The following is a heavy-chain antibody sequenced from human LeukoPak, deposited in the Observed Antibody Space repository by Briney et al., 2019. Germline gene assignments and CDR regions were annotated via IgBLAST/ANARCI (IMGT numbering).Heavy chain of an antibody. CDR3: ARVLRDGYNYVLDY. V-gene: IGHV4-59*01. Sequence: SETLSLTCAIYSESFSGYFWSWIRQPPGKGLEWIGYIYYSGSTNYNPSLKSRVTISVDTSKNQFSLKLSSVTAADTAVYYCARVLRDGYNYVLDYWGQGTLVTVSS. CDR2: IYYSGST. J-gene: IGHJ4*02. CDR1: SESFSGYF. D-gene: IGHD5-24*01.